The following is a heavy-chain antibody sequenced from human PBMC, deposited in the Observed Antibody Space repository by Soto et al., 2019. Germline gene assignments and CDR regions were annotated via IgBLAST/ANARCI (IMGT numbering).Heavy chain of an antibody. CDR1: GGTFSSYA. J-gene: IGHJ5*02. D-gene: IGHD2-2*01. V-gene: IGHV1-69*13. CDR2: IIPIFGTA. Sequence: GASVKVSCKASGGTFSSYAISWVRQAPGQGLEWMGGIIPIFGTANYAQKFQGRVTITADESTSTAYMELSSLRSEDTAVYYCARDPSPAAKTGSLSWFDPWGQGTLVTVSS. CDR3: ARDPSPAAKTGSLSWFDP.